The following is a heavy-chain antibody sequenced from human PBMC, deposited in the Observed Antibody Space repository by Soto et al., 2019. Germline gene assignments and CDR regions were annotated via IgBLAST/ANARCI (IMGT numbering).Heavy chain of an antibody. CDR3: AKDSEYYDSSGYYYY. V-gene: IGHV3-23*01. J-gene: IGHJ4*02. D-gene: IGHD3-22*01. CDR2: ISGSGGTT. Sequence: EVQLLESGGGLVQPGGSLRLSCAASGFTFSSYAMSWVRQAPGKGLEWVSAISGSGGTTYYADSVKGRFTISRDNSKNTLYLQRNNLRAEDTAVYYCAKDSEYYDSSGYYYYWGQGTLVTVSS. CDR1: GFTFSSYA.